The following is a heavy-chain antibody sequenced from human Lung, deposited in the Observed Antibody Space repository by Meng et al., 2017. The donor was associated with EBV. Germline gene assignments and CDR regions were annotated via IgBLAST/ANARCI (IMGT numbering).Heavy chain of an antibody. V-gene: IGHV1-18*01. CDR1: GYTLTNYG. CDR2: ISTYNGKT. J-gene: IGHJ4*02. CDR3: ATAVYSSSPDY. Sequence: VHLVQSGPGMKKPGASMQVSCKASGYTLTNYGVTWVRQAPGQGLEWMGWISTYNGKTHYARSLQGRITMTTDTSTNTAFMELRSLTSDDTAVYYCATAVYSSSPDYWGQGTLVTVSS. D-gene: IGHD6-13*01.